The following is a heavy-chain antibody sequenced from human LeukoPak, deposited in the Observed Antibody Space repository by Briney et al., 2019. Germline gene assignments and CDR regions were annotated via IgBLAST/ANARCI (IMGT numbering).Heavy chain of an antibody. D-gene: IGHD1-1*01. CDR1: EFTFSTHG. J-gene: IGHJ4*02. CDR2: IWYDGSNK. CDR3: ARDPAGSGFAFDS. Sequence: GGSLRLSCAASEFTFSTHGMHWVRQAPGKGLEWVAVIWYDGSNKYYADSVKGRFTISRDNSKNTLYLQMNSLRVEDTAVYYCARDPAGSGFAFDSWGQGALVTVSS. V-gene: IGHV3-33*01.